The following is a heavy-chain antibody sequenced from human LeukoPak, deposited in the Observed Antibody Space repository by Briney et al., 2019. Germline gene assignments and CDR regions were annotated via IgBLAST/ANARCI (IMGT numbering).Heavy chain of an antibody. D-gene: IGHD1-1*01. CDR3: ARQGATTGPDY. V-gene: IGHV4-59*01. CDR2: IYYSGST. J-gene: IGHJ4*02. CDR1: GGSISSYY. Sequence: SETLSLTCTVSGGSISSYYWNWIRQSPGKGLEWIGYIYYSGSTNYNPSLKSRVTISVDTSKNQFSLKLSSVTAADTAVYYCARQGATTGPDYWGQGTLVTVSS.